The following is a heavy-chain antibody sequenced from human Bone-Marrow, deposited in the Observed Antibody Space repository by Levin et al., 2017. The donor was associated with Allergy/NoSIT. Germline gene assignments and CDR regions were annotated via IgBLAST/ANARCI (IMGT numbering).Heavy chain of an antibody. CDR1: GFTFSTYA. J-gene: IGHJ3*01. V-gene: IGHV3-33*01. Sequence: PGESLKISCAASGFTFSTYAMHWVRQAPGKGLEWVAVIWDDGSNQYYADSVKGRFTLSRDNSKNTLYLQMNSLSATDISVSSCVRLRRGTDWYLGSFDFWGQGTVVTVSS. CDR3: VRLRRGTDWYLGSFDF. CDR2: IWDDGSNQ. D-gene: IGHD2-21*02.